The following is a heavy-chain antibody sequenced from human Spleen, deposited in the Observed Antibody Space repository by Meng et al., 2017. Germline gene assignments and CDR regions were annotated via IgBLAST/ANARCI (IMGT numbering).Heavy chain of an antibody. Sequence: ASVKVSCKASGYTFSSYYMHWVRQDPGQGLEWMGIVNPSGGSTTYAEKFQGSVTMTRDTYTSTVYMELSSLRSEDTAVYYCARINRYNYYSGLDVWGQGTMVTVSS. D-gene: IGHD1-1*01. CDR1: GYTFSSYY. CDR3: ARINRYNYYSGLDV. V-gene: IGHV1-46*01. J-gene: IGHJ6*02. CDR2: VNPSGGST.